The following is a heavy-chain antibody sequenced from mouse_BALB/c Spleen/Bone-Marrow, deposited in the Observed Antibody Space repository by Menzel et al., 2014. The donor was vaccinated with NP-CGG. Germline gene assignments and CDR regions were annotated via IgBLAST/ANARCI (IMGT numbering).Heavy chain of an antibody. CDR2: TSSGGSYT. Sequence: DVQLDECGGGLVKPGVSLKLCFVASGFTFRRYTMSWVRQTPEKRLEWVATTSSGGSYTYYPDSVKGRFTISRDNAKNTLYLQMSSLKSEDTAMYYCTRDDYVVAMFGCWARATL. CDR3: TRDDYVVAMFGC. V-gene: IGHV5-6-4*01. J-gene: IGHJ3*01. D-gene: IGHD2-4*01. CDR1: GFTFRRYT.